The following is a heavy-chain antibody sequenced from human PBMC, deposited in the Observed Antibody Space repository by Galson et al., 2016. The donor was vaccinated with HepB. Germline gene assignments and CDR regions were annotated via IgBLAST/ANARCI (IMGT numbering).Heavy chain of an antibody. D-gene: IGHD2-2*01. V-gene: IGHV3-13*01. CDR1: GFIFSTHD. CDR2: IETAGDT. CDR3: ARGKSLWTMPWNYGLDV. J-gene: IGHJ6*04. Sequence: SLRLPCAASGFIFSTHDMHWVRQVTGKGLEWVSGIETAGDTYYADPVQGPFTISRENGKNSVYLQMNSLNVGDTAGYSCARGKSLWTMPWNYGLDVWGKGTTVTVSS.